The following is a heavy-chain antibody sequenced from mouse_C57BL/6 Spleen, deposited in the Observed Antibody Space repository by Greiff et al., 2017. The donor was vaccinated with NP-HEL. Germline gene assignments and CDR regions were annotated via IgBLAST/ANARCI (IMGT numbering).Heavy chain of an antibody. CDR1: GYAFSSSW. CDR3: ARGRGGYYAY. V-gene: IGHV1-82*01. J-gene: IGHJ3*01. D-gene: IGHD2-3*01. Sequence: VKLQESGPELVKPGASVKISCKASGYAFSSSWMNWVKQRPGKGLEWIGRIYPGDGDTNYNGKFKGKATLTADKSSSTAYMQLSSLTSEDSAVYFCARGRGGYYAYWGQGTLVTVSA. CDR2: IYPGDGDT.